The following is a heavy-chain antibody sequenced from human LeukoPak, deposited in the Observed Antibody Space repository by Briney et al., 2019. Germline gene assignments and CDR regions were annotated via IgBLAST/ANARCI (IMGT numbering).Heavy chain of an antibody. CDR2: IKQDGSEK. CDR1: GFTFSDHY. J-gene: IGHJ4*02. CDR3: ARDGD. Sequence: PGGSLRLSCAGSGFTFSDHYIDWVRQAPGKGLEWVANIKQDGSEKYYVDSVKGRFTISRDNAKNSLYLQMNSLRAEDTAVYYCARDGDWGQGTLVTVSS. D-gene: IGHD3-16*01. V-gene: IGHV3-7*03.